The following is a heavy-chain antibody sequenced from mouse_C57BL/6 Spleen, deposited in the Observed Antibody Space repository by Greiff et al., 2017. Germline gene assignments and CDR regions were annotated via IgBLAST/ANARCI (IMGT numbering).Heavy chain of an antibody. CDR3: AQTAQATSWFAY. V-gene: IGHV3-6*01. Sequence: EVKLQESGPGLVKPSQSLSLTCSVTGYSITSGYYWNWIRQFPGNKLEWMGYISYDGSNNYNPSLKNRISITRDTSKNQFFLKLNSVTTEDTATYYCAQTAQATSWFAYWGQGTLVTVSA. J-gene: IGHJ3*01. D-gene: IGHD3-2*02. CDR1: GYSITSGYY. CDR2: ISYDGSN.